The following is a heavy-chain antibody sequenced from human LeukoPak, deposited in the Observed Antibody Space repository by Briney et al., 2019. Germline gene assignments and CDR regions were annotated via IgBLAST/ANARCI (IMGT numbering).Heavy chain of an antibody. CDR3: ARGGSCSGGNCKYTRKEIDY. V-gene: IGHV3-74*01. CDR1: GITFSSHG. CDR2: INSDGSST. D-gene: IGHD2-15*01. Sequence: PGGSLRLSCAASGITFSSHGMSWVRQAPGKGLVWVSRINSDGSSTTYADSVKGRFTISRDNAKNTLYLQMNSLRVEDTAIYYCARGGSCSGGNCKYTRKEIDYWGQGTLVTVSS. J-gene: IGHJ4*02.